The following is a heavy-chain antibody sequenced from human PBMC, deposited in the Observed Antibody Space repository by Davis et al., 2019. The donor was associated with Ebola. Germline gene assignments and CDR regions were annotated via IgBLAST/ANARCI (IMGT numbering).Heavy chain of an antibody. Sequence: SETLSLTCTVSSGSISSYYWSWIRQPPGKGLEWIGYIYYSGSTNYNPSLKSRVTISVDTSKNQFSLKLSSVTAADTAVYYCARGKYYYGMDVWGQGTTVTVSS. J-gene: IGHJ6*02. CDR3: ARGKYYYGMDV. V-gene: IGHV4-59*01. CDR1: SGSISSYY. CDR2: IYYSGST.